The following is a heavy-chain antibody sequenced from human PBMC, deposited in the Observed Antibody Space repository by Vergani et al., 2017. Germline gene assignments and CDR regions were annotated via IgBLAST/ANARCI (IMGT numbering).Heavy chain of an antibody. J-gene: IGHJ4*02. CDR2: IYYSGST. V-gene: IGHV4-59*01. CDR1: GGSISSYY. Sequence: QVQLQESGPGLVKPSETLSLTCTVSGGSISSYYWSWIRQPPGKGLEWIGYIYYSGSTNYNPSLKSRVTTSVDTSKNQFSLKLSSVTAADTAVDYCARVSSGSYYIDYWGQGTLVTVSS. D-gene: IGHD1-26*01. CDR3: ARVSSGSYYIDY.